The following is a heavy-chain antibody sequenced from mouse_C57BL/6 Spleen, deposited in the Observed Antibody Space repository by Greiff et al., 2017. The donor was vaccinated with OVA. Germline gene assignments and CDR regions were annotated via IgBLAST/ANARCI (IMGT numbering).Heavy chain of an antibody. J-gene: IGHJ3*01. Sequence: VQLKESGAELVRPGASVKLSCTASGFNIKDYYMHWVKQRPEQGLEWIGRIDPEDGDTEYAPKFQGKATMTAYTSSNTAYLQLSSLTSEDTAVYYCTTGYSNYEAYWGQGTLVTVSA. CDR1: GFNIKDYY. V-gene: IGHV14-1*01. CDR3: TTGYSNYEAY. CDR2: IDPEDGDT. D-gene: IGHD2-5*01.